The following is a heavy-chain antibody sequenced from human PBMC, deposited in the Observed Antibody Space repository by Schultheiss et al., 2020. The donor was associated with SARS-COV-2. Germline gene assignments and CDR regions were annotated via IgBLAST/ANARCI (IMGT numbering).Heavy chain of an antibody. Sequence: SETLSLTCTVSGGSISSSSYYWGWIRQPPGKGLEWIGEIYHSGSTNYNPSLKSRVTISVDTSKNQFSLKLSSVTAADTAVYYCARGRVAAAGSSGVNPWGQGTLVTVSS. J-gene: IGHJ5*02. CDR2: IYHSGST. CDR3: ARGRVAAAGSSGVNP. D-gene: IGHD6-13*01. V-gene: IGHV4-39*01. CDR1: GGSISSSSYY.